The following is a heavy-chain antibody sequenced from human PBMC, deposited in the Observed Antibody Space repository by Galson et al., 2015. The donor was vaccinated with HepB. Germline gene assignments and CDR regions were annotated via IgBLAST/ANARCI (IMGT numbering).Heavy chain of an antibody. Sequence: SVKVSCKASGGTFSSYAISWVRQAPGQGLEWMGGIIPIFGTANYAQKFQGRVTITADESTSTAYMELSSLRSEDTAVYYCAGANCSSTSCYIGLWFYWGQGTLVTVSS. D-gene: IGHD2-2*02. CDR1: GGTFSSYA. V-gene: IGHV1-69*13. J-gene: IGHJ4*02. CDR3: AGANCSSTSCYIGLWFY. CDR2: IIPIFGTA.